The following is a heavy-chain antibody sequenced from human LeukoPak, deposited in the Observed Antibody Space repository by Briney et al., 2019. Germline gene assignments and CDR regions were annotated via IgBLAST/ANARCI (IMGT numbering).Heavy chain of an antibody. CDR2: IYTGGTT. Sequence: PGGSLRLSCAASGFSFSSNYVNWVRQAPGMGLEWVSAIYTGGTTYYADSVKGRFTISRDNSKNTLYLQMNSLRAEDSAVYFCARDKLGSGYSSDFDCWGQGTLVTVSS. D-gene: IGHD6-19*01. V-gene: IGHV3-66*02. J-gene: IGHJ4*02. CDR3: ARDKLGSGYSSDFDC. CDR1: GFSFSSNY.